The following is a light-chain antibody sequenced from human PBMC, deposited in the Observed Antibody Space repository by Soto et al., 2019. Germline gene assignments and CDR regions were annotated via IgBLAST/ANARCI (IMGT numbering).Light chain of an antibody. CDR1: SSDVGGYNY. Sequence: QSVLTQPASVSGSPGQSITISCTGTSSDVGGYNYVSWYQQHPGKAPKLMIYEVSNRPSGVSNRFSGSKSGNTASLTISGLQAEDEADYYCSSYTSSSTPLDFGTGTKLTVL. CDR3: SSYTSSSTPLD. V-gene: IGLV2-14*01. J-gene: IGLJ1*01. CDR2: EVS.